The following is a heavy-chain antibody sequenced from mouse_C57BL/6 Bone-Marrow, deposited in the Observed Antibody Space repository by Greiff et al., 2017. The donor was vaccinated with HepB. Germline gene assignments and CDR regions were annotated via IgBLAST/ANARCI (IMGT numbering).Heavy chain of an antibody. Sequence: EVKLVESGGGLVKPGGSLKLSCAASGFTFSDYGMHWVRQAPEKGLEWVAYISSGSSTIYYADTVKGRFTISRDNAKNTLFLQITSLRSEDTAMYYCAKSMVTTRYWYFDVWGTGTTVTVSS. CDR3: AKSMVTTRYWYFDV. V-gene: IGHV5-17*01. CDR2: ISSGSSTI. J-gene: IGHJ1*03. CDR1: GFTFSDYG. D-gene: IGHD2-2*01.